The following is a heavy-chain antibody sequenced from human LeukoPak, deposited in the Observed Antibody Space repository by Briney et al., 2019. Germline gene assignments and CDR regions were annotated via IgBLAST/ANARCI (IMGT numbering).Heavy chain of an antibody. CDR2: ISGSGGST. V-gene: IGHV3-23*01. CDR3: AKDAPVNIVVVPAANS. CDR1: GFTFSSYA. J-gene: IGHJ4*02. Sequence: GGSLRLYCAASGFTFSSYAMSWVRQAPGKGLEWVSAISGSGGSTYYADSVKGRFTISRDNSKNTLYLQMNSLRAEDTAVYYCAKDAPVNIVVVPAANSWGQGTLVTVSS. D-gene: IGHD2-2*01.